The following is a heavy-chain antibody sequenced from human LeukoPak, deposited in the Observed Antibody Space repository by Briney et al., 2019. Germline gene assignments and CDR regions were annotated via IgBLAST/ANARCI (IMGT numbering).Heavy chain of an antibody. CDR3: AAYDFRGDTHYIDY. D-gene: IGHD3-10*02. Sequence: PSETLSLSCTVSGDSISSYYWSWIRQPPGQGLEWMGYIYYSGSTNYNPSLKSRVTISVDTSKNQFSLKLSSVTAADTAVYYCAAYDFRGDTHYIDYWGQGILVTVSS. CDR2: IYYSGST. CDR1: GDSISSYY. V-gene: IGHV4-59*01. J-gene: IGHJ4*02.